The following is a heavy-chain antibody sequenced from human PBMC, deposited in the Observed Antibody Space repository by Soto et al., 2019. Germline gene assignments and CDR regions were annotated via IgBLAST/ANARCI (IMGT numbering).Heavy chain of an antibody. CDR2: IWYDGSNK. J-gene: IGHJ4*02. D-gene: IGHD6-6*01. Sequence: QVQLVESGGGVVQPGRSLRLSCAASGFTFSSYGMHWVRQAPGKGLEWVSDIWYDGSNKYYADSVKGRFTISRDNSKNALYLQMNSLRAEDTAVYYCARDRGQLVHYYYDSWGQGTLVTVSS. CDR1: GFTFSSYG. V-gene: IGHV3-33*01. CDR3: ARDRGQLVHYYYDS.